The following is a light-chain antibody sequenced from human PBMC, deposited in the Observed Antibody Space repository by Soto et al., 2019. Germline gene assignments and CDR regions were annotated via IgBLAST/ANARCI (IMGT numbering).Light chain of an antibody. V-gene: IGLV4-69*01. CDR3: QTWGTGIRV. Sequence: QPVLTQSPSASASLGASVKLTCTLSSGHSSYAIAWHQQQPEKGPRYLMKLNSDGSHSKGDGIPDRFSGSSSGAERYLTISSLQSEDEADYYCQTWGTGIRVFGGGTKHTVL. CDR2: LNSDGSH. CDR1: SGHSSYA. J-gene: IGLJ2*01.